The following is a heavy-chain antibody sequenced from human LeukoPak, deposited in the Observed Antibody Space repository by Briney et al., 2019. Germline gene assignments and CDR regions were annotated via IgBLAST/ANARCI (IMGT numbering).Heavy chain of an antibody. D-gene: IGHD2-21*02. V-gene: IGHV3-66*01. J-gene: IGHJ4*02. CDR3: ARDGLRRPPTPYCGGDCPLDY. CDR1: EFSVGSNY. CDR2: IYSGGST. Sequence: GGSLRLSCAASEFSVGSNYMTWVRQAPGKGLEWVSLIYSGGSTYYADSVKGRFTISRDNAKNSLYLQMNSLRVEDTAMYYCARDGLRRPPTPYCGGDCPLDYWGQGTLVSVSS.